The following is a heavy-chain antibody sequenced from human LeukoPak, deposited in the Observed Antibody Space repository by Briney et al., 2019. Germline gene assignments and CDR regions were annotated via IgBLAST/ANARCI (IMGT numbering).Heavy chain of an antibody. Sequence: GGSLRLSCAASGFTFSSYGMHWVRQAPGKGLEWVAVISYDGSNKYYADSVKGRFTISRDNSKNTLYLQMNSLRAEDTAVYYCARREGEFDYWGQGTLVTVSS. CDR2: ISYDGSNK. V-gene: IGHV3-30*03. J-gene: IGHJ4*02. D-gene: IGHD3-16*01. CDR1: GFTFSSYG. CDR3: ARREGEFDY.